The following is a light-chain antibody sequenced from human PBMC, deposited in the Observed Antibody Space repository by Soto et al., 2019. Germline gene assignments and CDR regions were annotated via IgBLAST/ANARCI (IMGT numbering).Light chain of an antibody. Sequence: EIVLTQSPGTLSLSPGERATLSCRASQSVSSSYLAWYQQKPGQAPRLLIYGASSRATGIPDRFSGSGSGTDFTLTISRLEPEDFAVYYCQQYGSWPPITFGQGTRLEIK. CDR3: QQYGSWPPIT. CDR2: GAS. V-gene: IGKV3-20*01. CDR1: QSVSSSY. J-gene: IGKJ5*01.